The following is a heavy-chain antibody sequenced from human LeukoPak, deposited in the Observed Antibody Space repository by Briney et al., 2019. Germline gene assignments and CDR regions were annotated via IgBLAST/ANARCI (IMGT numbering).Heavy chain of an antibody. V-gene: IGHV4-34*01. CDR3: ARVLGVAAAGRFDY. D-gene: IGHD6-13*01. Sequence: KPSETLSLTCAVYGGSFSGYYWSWIRQPPGKGLEWIGEINHRGSTNYNPSLKSRDTISVDTSKNQFSLKLSSVTAADTAVYYCARVLGVAAAGRFDYWGQGTLVTVSS. J-gene: IGHJ4*02. CDR1: GGSFSGYY. CDR2: INHRGST.